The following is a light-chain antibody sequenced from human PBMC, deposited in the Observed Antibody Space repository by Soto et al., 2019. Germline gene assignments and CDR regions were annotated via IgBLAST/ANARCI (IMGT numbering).Light chain of an antibody. CDR1: QSVDRY. CDR2: DAS. Sequence: EIVLTQSPATLSLSPGERATLSCRASQSVDRYLAWYQQKPGQAPRLLIFDASNRATGIPARFSGSGSGTGFTLTISSLEPEDFAVYYCQQRDNGLTFGGGTKVEMK. J-gene: IGKJ4*01. V-gene: IGKV3-11*01. CDR3: QQRDNGLT.